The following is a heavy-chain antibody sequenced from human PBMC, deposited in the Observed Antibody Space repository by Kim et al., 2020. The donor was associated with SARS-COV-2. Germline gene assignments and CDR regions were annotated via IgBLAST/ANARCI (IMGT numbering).Heavy chain of an antibody. CDR1: GDSVSSNSAA. CDR2: TYYRSKWYT. CDR3: ARDLQRAGTGVDY. J-gene: IGHJ4*02. Sequence: SQTLSLTCDISGDSVSSNSAAWNWIRQSPSRGLEWLGRTYYRSKWYTDYALSVKGRITINPDTSKNQFSLHLNSVTPESTAVYYFARDLQRAGTGVDYWGQGTLVTVAS. D-gene: IGHD6-19*01. V-gene: IGHV6-1*01.